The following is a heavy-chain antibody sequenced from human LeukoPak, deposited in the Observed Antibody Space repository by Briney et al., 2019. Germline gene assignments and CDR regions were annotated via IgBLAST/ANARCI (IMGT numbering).Heavy chain of an antibody. Sequence: GGSLRLSCAASGFTFSSYWMHWVRQAPGKGLVWVSRINSDGSGTTYADSVKGRFTISRDNAKNSLYLQMNSLRAEDTAVYYCAELGITMIGGVWGKGTTVTISS. D-gene: IGHD3-10*02. CDR3: AELGITMIGGV. V-gene: IGHV3-74*01. CDR2: INSDGSGT. J-gene: IGHJ6*04. CDR1: GFTFSSYW.